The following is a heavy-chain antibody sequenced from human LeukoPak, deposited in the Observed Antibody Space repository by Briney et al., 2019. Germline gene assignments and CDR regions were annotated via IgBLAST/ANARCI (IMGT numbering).Heavy chain of an antibody. CDR3: TRDSSGWDFDY. D-gene: IGHD6-19*01. CDR2: IRSKAYGGTT. Sequence: GGSLRLSCTASGFTFGDYAMSWVREAPGKGLEWVGFIRSKAYGGTTEYAASVKGRFTISRDDSKSIAYLQMNSLKTEDTAVYYCTRDSSGWDFDYWGQGTLVTVSS. J-gene: IGHJ4*02. CDR1: GFTFGDYA. V-gene: IGHV3-49*04.